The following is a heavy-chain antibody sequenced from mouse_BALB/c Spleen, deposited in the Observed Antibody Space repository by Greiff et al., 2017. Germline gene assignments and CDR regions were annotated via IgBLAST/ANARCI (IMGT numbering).Heavy chain of an antibody. Sequence: EVHLVESGGGLVQPGGSLKLSCAASGFTFSSYGMSWVRQTPDKRLELVATINSNGGSTYYPDSVKGRFTISRDNAKNTLYLQMSSLKSEDTAMYYCARDGYVYYYAMDYWGQGTSVTVSS. J-gene: IGHJ4*01. D-gene: IGHD1-2*01. CDR3: ARDGYVYYYAMDY. V-gene: IGHV5-6-3*01. CDR1: GFTFSSYG. CDR2: INSNGGST.